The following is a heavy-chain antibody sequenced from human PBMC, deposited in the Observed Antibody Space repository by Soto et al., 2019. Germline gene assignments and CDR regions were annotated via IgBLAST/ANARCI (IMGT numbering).Heavy chain of an antibody. CDR1: GGSINSRYW. Sequence: SETLSLTCAVSGGSINSRYWWSWVRQSPGKGLEWIGEIYHSGSTNYNPSLKSRVTISVDKSKNQFSLNLSSVTAADTAVYYCARFGAAAAHDDNWGRGVLVTVSS. V-gene: IGHV4-4*02. CDR3: ARFGAAAAHDDN. D-gene: IGHD6-13*01. CDR2: IYHSGST. J-gene: IGHJ4*01.